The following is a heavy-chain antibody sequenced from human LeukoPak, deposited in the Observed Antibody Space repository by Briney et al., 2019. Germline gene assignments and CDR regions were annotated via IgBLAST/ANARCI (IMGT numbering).Heavy chain of an antibody. CDR3: AKDFEAYCRGDCSPYFYY. CDR2: ISYEGCNK. V-gene: IGHV3-30*18. J-gene: IGHJ4*02. Sequence: QPGRSLRLSCAASGFTLSSYGMHWVRQATGKGLEWVAVISYEGCNKYYADSVRGRFNISRHNSKNTLYLQMNSLRPEDTAVYYCAKDFEAYCRGDCSPYFYYWGQGNLVTVSS. D-gene: IGHD2-21*02. CDR1: GFTLSSYG.